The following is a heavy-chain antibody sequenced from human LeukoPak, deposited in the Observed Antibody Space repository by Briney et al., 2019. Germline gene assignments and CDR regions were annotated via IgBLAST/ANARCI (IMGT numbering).Heavy chain of an antibody. CDR2: IYYSGST. J-gene: IGHJ6*03. CDR1: GGSISSSSYY. D-gene: IGHD2-21*01. CDR3: FLSYCGGDCYSNYYYYMDV. V-gene: IGHV4-39*01. Sequence: SETLSLTCTVSGGSISSSSYYWGWIRQPPGKGLEWIGSIYYSGSTYYNPSLKSRVTISVDTSKNQFSLKLSSVTAADTAVYYCFLSYCGGDCYSNYYYYMDVWGKGTTVTVSS.